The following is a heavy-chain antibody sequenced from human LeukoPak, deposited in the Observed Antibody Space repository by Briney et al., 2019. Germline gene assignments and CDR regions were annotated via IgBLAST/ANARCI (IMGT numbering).Heavy chain of an antibody. CDR2: ISAYNGNT. Sequence: GASVKVSCKASGYTFTTYGISWVRQAPGQGLEWMGWISAYNGNTNYAQKFQGRVTMTTDTSTSTAYMELRSLRSDDTAVYYCARETMVRGVSIYYYGMDVWGQGTTVIVSS. V-gene: IGHV1-18*01. CDR1: GYTFTTYG. CDR3: ARETMVRGVSIYYYGMDV. D-gene: IGHD3-10*01. J-gene: IGHJ6*02.